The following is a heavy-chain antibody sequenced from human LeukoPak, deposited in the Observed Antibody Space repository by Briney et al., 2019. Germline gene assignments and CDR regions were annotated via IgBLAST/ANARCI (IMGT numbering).Heavy chain of an antibody. D-gene: IGHD6-19*01. Sequence: SETLSLTCTVSGGSNSSSSYYWGWIRQPPGKGLEWIGSIYYSGSTYYNPSLKSRVTISVDTSKNQFSLKLSSVTAADTAVYYCARVYSSGWYRAFDIWGQGTMVTVSS. CDR1: GGSNSSSSYY. CDR3: ARVYSSGWYRAFDI. J-gene: IGHJ3*02. CDR2: IYYSGST. V-gene: IGHV4-39*01.